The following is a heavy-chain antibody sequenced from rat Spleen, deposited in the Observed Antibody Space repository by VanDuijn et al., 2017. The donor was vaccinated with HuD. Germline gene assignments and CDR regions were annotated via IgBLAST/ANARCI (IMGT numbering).Heavy chain of an antibody. V-gene: IGHV5-29*01. Sequence: EVQLVESGGGLVQPGGSLRLSCVASGFTFSNYDMAWVRQAPTKGLEWVASISYDGTATYYRDSVKGRFSLSRDNAKSTLYLQMGSLRSEDTATHYCTRHAYYDGYYHWYFDFWGPGTMVTVSS. CDR3: TRHAYYDGYYHWYFDF. CDR2: ISYDGTAT. CDR1: GFTFSNYD. J-gene: IGHJ1*01. D-gene: IGHD1-12*03.